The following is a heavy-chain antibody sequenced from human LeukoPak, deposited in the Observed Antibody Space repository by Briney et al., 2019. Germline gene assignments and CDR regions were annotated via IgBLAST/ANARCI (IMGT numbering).Heavy chain of an antibody. CDR1: GFTFSSFS. CDR2: ISSSSSTI. CDR3: ARRAYSNYFDY. J-gene: IGHJ4*02. V-gene: IGHV3-48*01. Sequence: GGSLRLSCAASGFTFSSFSMNWVRQAPGKGLEWVSYISSSSSTIYYADSVKGRFTISRDNAKNSLYLQMNSLRAEDTAVYYCARRAYSNYFDYWGQGTLVTVSS. D-gene: IGHD4-11*01.